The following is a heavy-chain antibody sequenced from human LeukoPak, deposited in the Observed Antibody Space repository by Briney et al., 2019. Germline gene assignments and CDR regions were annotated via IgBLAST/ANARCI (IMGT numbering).Heavy chain of an antibody. CDR1: GFIFNTNA. J-gene: IGHJ4*02. CDR3: TKFDY. CDR2: VTGSDGST. Sequence: GGSLRLSCAASGFIFNTNAMTWVRQAPGKGLEWVSTVTGSDGSTFYANSVKGRSTISRDNSKNTVFLHMTSLRAEDTAVYYCTKFDYWGQGVLVTVSS. V-gene: IGHV3-23*01.